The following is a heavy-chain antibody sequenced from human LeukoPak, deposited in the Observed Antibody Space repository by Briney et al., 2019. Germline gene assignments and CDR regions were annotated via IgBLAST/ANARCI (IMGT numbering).Heavy chain of an antibody. J-gene: IGHJ4*02. D-gene: IGHD4-11*01. CDR2: ISSSSSII. V-gene: IGHV3-48*01. Sequence: GGSLRLSCAASGFTFSSYTMTWARQAPGKGLEWVSYISSSSSIIYYADSVKGRFTISRDNAKNSLYLQMNSLRAEDTAVYYCARGGDSNYRLFDYWGQGTLVTVSS. CDR1: GFTFSSYT. CDR3: ARGGDSNYRLFDY.